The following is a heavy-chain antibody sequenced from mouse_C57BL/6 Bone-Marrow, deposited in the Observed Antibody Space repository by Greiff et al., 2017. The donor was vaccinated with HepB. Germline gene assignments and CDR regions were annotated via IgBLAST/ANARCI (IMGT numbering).Heavy chain of an antibody. Sequence: VKLQESGAELARPGASVKLSCKASGYTFTSYGISWVKQRTGQGLEWIGEIYPRSGNTYYNEKFKGKATLTADKSSSTAYMELRSLTSEDSAVYFCARSGVLLRSLYAMDYWGQGTSVTVSS. J-gene: IGHJ4*01. CDR3: ARSGVLLRSLYAMDY. CDR1: GYTFTSYG. V-gene: IGHV1-81*01. D-gene: IGHD1-1*01. CDR2: IYPRSGNT.